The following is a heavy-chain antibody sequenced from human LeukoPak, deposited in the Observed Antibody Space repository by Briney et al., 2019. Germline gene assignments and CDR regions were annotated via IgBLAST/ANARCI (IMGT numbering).Heavy chain of an antibody. CDR2: ILVGSGNT. Sequence: SVQVSCKASGFTFTSSAVQWVRQDRGQRLDWIGCILVGSGNTNYAQKFQERVTITRDMSTSTAYMELSSLRYEETAVYYCAATTHYDSSGYYPPHFDYWGQGTLVTVSS. CDR1: GFTFTSSA. J-gene: IGHJ4*02. D-gene: IGHD3-22*01. V-gene: IGHV1-58*01. CDR3: AATTHYDSSGYYPPHFDY.